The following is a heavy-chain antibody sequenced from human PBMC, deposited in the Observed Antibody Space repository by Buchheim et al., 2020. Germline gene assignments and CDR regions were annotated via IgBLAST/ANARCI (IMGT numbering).Heavy chain of an antibody. CDR2: VKSTSAGGTI. V-gene: IGHV3-15*01. Sequence: EVQLVESGGGLVGPGGSLTLSCATSGFTFHDHWMSWIRQAPGKGLEWIARVKSTSAGGTIDYVTSVKGRFVISRDDSKNMFYLQMNSLKNEDTAVYYCTTEPRYWGKGTL. CDR3: TTEPRY. J-gene: IGHJ4*02. D-gene: IGHD3-9*01. CDR1: GFTFHDHW.